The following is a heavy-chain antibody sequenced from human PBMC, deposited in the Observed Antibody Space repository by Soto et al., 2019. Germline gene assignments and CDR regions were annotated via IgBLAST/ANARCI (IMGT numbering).Heavy chain of an antibody. CDR3: ATSYGSGYRAFDY. D-gene: IGHD3-10*01. CDR2: VNPILSMS. Sequence: QVQLVQSGAEVKRPGSSVKVSCKASGDTFSFYSINWVRQAPGLGLEWMGRVNPILSMSNYAQRFQGRVTMTADKYMSTAYMELSGLRSEDTAMYYCATSYGSGYRAFDYWGQGALVTVSS. CDR1: GDTFSFYS. V-gene: IGHV1-69*04. J-gene: IGHJ4*02.